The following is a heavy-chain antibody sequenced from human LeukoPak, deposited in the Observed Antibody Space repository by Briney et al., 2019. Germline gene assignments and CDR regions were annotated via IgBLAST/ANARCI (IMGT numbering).Heavy chain of an antibody. Sequence: SETLSLTCAVYGGSFSGYYWSWIRQPPGKGLEWIGEINHSGSTNYNPSLKSRVTISVDTSKNQFSLKLSSVTAADTAVYYCARDRPEDTAMLDPWGQGTLVTVSS. CDR1: GGSFSGYY. J-gene: IGHJ5*02. CDR3: ARDRPEDTAMLDP. CDR2: INHSGST. D-gene: IGHD5-18*01. V-gene: IGHV4-34*01.